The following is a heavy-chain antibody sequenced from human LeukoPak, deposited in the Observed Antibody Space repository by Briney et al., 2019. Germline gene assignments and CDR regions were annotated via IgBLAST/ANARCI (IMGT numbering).Heavy chain of an antibody. Sequence: PGGSLRLFCAASGFTFSTYSMNWVRQAPGQGLEWVSSISSSSTYIYYADSVKGRFTISRDNSKNSLYLQMNNLRAEDTAVYYCARWDRFHGVWGQGTLVTVSS. J-gene: IGHJ4*02. CDR3: ARWDRFHGV. D-gene: IGHD1-14*01. CDR1: GFTFSTYS. V-gene: IGHV3-21*01. CDR2: ISSSSTYI.